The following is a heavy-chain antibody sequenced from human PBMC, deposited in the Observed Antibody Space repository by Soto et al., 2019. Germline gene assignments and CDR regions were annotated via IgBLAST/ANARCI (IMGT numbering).Heavy chain of an antibody. V-gene: IGHV1-46*03. CDR1: GYTFTSYY. CDR3: ARVYPSDTRYGYVGNNWFDP. Sequence: QVQLVQSGAEVKKPGASVKVSCKASGYTFTSYYMHWVRQAPGQGLEWMGIINPSGGSTSYAQKFQGRVIMTRDTSTRTVYVELSSLRSEDTAVYYCARVYPSDTRYGYVGNNWFDPWGQGTLVTVSS. D-gene: IGHD5-18*01. J-gene: IGHJ5*02. CDR2: INPSGGST.